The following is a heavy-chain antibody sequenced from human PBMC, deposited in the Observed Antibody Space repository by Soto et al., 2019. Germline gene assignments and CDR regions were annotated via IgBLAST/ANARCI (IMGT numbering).Heavy chain of an antibody. CDR1: GFTFSSYW. J-gene: IGHJ6*02. CDR3: ARYYSKGKTTVLDFRPYYYYYYGMDV. CDR2: IKQDGSEK. Sequence: EVQLVESGGGLVQPGGSLRLSCAASGFTFSSYWMSWVRQAPGKGLEWVANIKQDGSEKYSVDSVKGRFTISRDNAKNSLYLQMNSLRAEDTAVYYCARYYSKGKTTVLDFRPYYYYYYGMDVWGQGTTVTVSS. V-gene: IGHV3-7*01. D-gene: IGHD4-4*01.